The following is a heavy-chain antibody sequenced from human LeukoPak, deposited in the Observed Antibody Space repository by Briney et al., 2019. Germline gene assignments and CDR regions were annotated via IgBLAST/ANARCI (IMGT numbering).Heavy chain of an antibody. J-gene: IGHJ5*02. V-gene: IGHV4-4*07. CDR3: ARGMGGSSWYGLNWFDP. Sequence: SETLSLTCTVSGGSISNYYWSWIRQPAGKGLEWIGRIYAGGTASYNPSLKSRVTMSADMSKNQLSLKLTSVTAADTAVYYCARGMGGSSWYGLNWFDPWGQGTLVTVSS. CDR1: GGSISNYY. D-gene: IGHD6-13*01. CDR2: IYAGGTA.